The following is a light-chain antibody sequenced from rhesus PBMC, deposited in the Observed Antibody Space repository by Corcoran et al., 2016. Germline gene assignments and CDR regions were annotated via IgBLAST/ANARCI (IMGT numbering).Light chain of an antibody. CDR3: QQHNSYPFT. CDR1: QGISSW. V-gene: IGKV1-33*02. Sequence: DIQMTQSPSSLSASVGDRVTITCQASQGISSWLAWYQQKPGKAPKLLIYAASNLQSGVPSRFSGSGAGTDFTLTISSLQPEDFATYSCQQHNSYPFTFGPGTKLDIK. J-gene: IGKJ3*01. CDR2: AAS.